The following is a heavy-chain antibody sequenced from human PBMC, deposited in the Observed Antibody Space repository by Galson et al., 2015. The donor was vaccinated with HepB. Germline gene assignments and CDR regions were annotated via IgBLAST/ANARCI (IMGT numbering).Heavy chain of an antibody. V-gene: IGHV1-69*13. D-gene: IGHD2-2*01. J-gene: IGHJ6*03. Sequence: SVKVSCKASGYTFTSYGISWVRQAPGQGLEWMGGIIPIFGTADYAQKFQGRVTITADESTSTAYMELSSLRSEDTAVYYCARGWCSSTSCYQSPYYYYYMDVWGKGTTVTVSS. CDR2: IIPIFGTA. CDR3: ARGWCSSTSCYQSPYYYYYMDV. CDR1: GYTFTSYG.